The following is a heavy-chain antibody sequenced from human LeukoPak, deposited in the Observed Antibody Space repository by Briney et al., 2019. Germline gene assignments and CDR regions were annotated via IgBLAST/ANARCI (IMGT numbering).Heavy chain of an antibody. CDR2: IGGSGDKT. J-gene: IGHJ4*02. CDR1: GFTFNRNA. V-gene: IGHV3-23*01. CDR3: VRRGDASSGWGDHDY. Sequence: GGSLRLSCAASGFTFNRNAISWVRQAPGEGLEWVSTIGGSGDKTFYVDSVKGRFTISRDNSKNMLHLQMRSLTGEDTALYYCVRRGDASSGWGDHDYWGQGALVTVSS. D-gene: IGHD6-19*01.